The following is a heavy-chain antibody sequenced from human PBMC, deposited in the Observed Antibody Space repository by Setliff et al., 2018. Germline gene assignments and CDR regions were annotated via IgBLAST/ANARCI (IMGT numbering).Heavy chain of an antibody. D-gene: IGHD3-10*01. CDR3: AKDDQIRGHNLDY. CDR1: GFIFSHYG. Sequence: GSLRLSCAASGFIFSHYGIFWVRQAPGKGLEWVAIIANDGSNQWYTDSVKGRFAISRDNSKNTLSLQMNSLRADDTATYYCAKDDQIRGHNLDYWGQGTLVTAPQ. J-gene: IGHJ4*02. CDR2: IANDGSNQ. V-gene: IGHV3-33*03.